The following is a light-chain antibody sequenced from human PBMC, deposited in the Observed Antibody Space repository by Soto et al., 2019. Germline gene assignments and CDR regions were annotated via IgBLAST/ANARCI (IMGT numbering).Light chain of an antibody. CDR1: QDISNY. V-gene: IGKV1-33*01. CDR2: DAS. J-gene: IGKJ5*01. CDR3: QQYDNLHPT. Sequence: DIQMTQSPSSLSASVGDRVTITCQASQDISNYLNWYQQKPGKAPKLLIYDASNLEPGVPSRFSGSGSGTDFTFTISSLQPEDIATYYCQQYDNLHPTFGQGTRLEIK.